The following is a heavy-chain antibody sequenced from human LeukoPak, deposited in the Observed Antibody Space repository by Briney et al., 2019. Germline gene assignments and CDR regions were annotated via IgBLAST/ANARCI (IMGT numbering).Heavy chain of an antibody. D-gene: IGHD2-15*01. CDR2: IYHSGRT. J-gene: IGHJ4*02. Sequence: SETLSLTCTVSGYLINNNYYWGWIRQPPGKGLEWSGNIYHSGRTYYNAALNSRVTISVDTSKNQFSLRLSSVTAADTAVYYCARLRAYCSESTCYGSLLDYWGQGTLVTVSS. CDR1: GYLINNNYY. V-gene: IGHV4-38-2*02. CDR3: ARLRAYCSESTCYGSLLDY.